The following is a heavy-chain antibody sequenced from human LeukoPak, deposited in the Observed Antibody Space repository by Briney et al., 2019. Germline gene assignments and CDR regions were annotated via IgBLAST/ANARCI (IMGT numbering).Heavy chain of an antibody. J-gene: IGHJ6*04. CDR2: ISSSSSYT. CDR1: GFTFSDYY. V-gene: IGHV3-11*06. Sequence: GGSLRLSCAASGFTFSDYYMSWIRQAPGKGLEWVSYISSSSSYTDYADSVKGRFTIFRDNAKNSLYLQMNSLRAEDTAVYYCARGYYYYYGVDVWGKGTTVTVSS. CDR3: ARGYYYYYGVDV.